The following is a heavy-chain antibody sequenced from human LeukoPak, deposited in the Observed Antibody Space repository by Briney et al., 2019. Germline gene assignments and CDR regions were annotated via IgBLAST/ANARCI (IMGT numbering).Heavy chain of an antibody. Sequence: GGSLRLSCAASGFTFSSYAMHWVRQAPGKGLEWVAVISYDGSNKYYADSVKGRFTTSRDNSKNTLYLQMNSLRAEDTAVYYCARSRPATAILAHWGQGTLVTVSS. J-gene: IGHJ5*02. CDR2: ISYDGSNK. CDR3: ARSRPATAILAH. V-gene: IGHV3-30-3*01. CDR1: GFTFSSYA. D-gene: IGHD2-2*02.